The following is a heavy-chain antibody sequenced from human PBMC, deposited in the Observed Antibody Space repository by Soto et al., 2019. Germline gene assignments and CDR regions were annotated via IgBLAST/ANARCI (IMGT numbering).Heavy chain of an antibody. CDR2: INWNDNK. CDR3: AHSRISISGAAFDS. Sequence: QITLKESGPTLVKPTQALTLTCSFSGFSVASIGAGVAWIRQPPGKALEWLALINWNDNKRYSPALADRLCNAKDTSNNQVVLTMSDMDPEDTATYFCAHSRISISGAAFDSWGQGTLVTVSS. J-gene: IGHJ4*02. CDR1: GFSVASIGAG. D-gene: IGHD1-1*01. V-gene: IGHV2-5*01.